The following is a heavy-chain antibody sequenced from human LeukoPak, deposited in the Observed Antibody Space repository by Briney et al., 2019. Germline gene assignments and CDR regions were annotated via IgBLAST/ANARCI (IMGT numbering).Heavy chain of an antibody. Sequence: SETLSLTCTVSGGSISSSSYYWGWIRQPPGKGLEWIGSIYYSGSTYYNPSLKSRVTISVDTSKNQFSLKLSSVTAADTAVYYCARQTYNWNDPYYFDYWGQGTLVTVSS. CDR2: IYYSGST. D-gene: IGHD1-1*01. J-gene: IGHJ4*02. V-gene: IGHV4-39*01. CDR1: GGSISSSSYY. CDR3: ARQTYNWNDPYYFDY.